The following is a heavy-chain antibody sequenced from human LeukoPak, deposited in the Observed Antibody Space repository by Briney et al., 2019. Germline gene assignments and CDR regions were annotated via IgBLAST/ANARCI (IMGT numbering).Heavy chain of an antibody. CDR1: GYTFTGYY. J-gene: IGHJ4*02. CDR3: ASRSSTVAKFPFHY. D-gene: IGHD4-17*01. V-gene: IGHV1-2*02. Sequence: VASVKVSCKASGYTFTGYYMHWVRQAPGQGLEWMGWINPNNGGTNYARGFQGRVTMTRDTSISTAYMELTGLTSDDTAVYYCASRSSTVAKFPFHYWGKGTLVTVSS. CDR2: INPNNGGT.